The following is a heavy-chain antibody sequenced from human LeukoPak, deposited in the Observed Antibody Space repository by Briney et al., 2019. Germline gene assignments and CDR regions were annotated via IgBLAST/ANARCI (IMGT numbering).Heavy chain of an antibody. CDR1: GYTFTGYY. CDR2: INPNSGGT. CDR3: ARGGRGWHDEPFDY. J-gene: IGHJ4*02. Sequence: ASVKVSCKASGYTFTGYYMHWVRQAPGQGLEWMGWINPNSGGTNYAQKLQGRVTMTTDTSTSTAYMELRSLRSDDTAVYYCARGGRGWHDEPFDYWGQGTLVTVSS. D-gene: IGHD1-1*01. V-gene: IGHV1-2*02.